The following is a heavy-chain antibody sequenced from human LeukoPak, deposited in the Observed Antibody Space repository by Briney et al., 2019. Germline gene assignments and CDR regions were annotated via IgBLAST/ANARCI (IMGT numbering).Heavy chain of an antibody. CDR1: GGSFSGYY. D-gene: IGHD3-22*01. CDR2: INQSGNT. Sequence: PAETLSLTCAVYGGSFSGYYWSWIRQPPGKGLEWIGEINQSGNTNYNPSLKSRVTISVDTSKNQLSLKLSSVTAADTAVYYCARGANYYDSSGYYSGGAFDIWGQGTMVTVSS. V-gene: IGHV4-34*01. J-gene: IGHJ3*02. CDR3: ARGANYYDSSGYYSGGAFDI.